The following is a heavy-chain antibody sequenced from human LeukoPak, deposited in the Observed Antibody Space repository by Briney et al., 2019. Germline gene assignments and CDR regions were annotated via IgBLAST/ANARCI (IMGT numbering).Heavy chain of an antibody. Sequence: PGGSLRLSCATSGFKFDDYGMHWVRQAPRKGLEWVSGISWNGAIMVYADSVKGRFTISRDNAKNSLYLQMNSLRAEDTALYYCAKDISIGGYADGYFYGMDAWRQGTTVTVSS. V-gene: IGHV3-9*01. CDR3: AKDISIGGYADGYFYGMDA. CDR2: ISWNGAIM. J-gene: IGHJ6*02. D-gene: IGHD5-12*01. CDR1: GFKFDDYG.